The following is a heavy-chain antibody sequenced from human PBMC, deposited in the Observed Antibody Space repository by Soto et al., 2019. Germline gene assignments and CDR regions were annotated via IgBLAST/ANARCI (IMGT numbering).Heavy chain of an antibody. CDR3: ARVYGPDDDIFTRHYPFAY. V-gene: IGHV1-69*06. D-gene: IGHD3-9*01. Sequence: AVQVSCKASGGTFSSYAISWVLQAPGQGLEWMGGIIPIFGTANYAQKFQGRVTITADKSTSTAYMELSSLRSEDTAVNYCARVYGPDDDIFTRHYPFAYRGQGTLVTVSS. J-gene: IGHJ4*02. CDR1: GGTFSSYA. CDR2: IIPIFGTA.